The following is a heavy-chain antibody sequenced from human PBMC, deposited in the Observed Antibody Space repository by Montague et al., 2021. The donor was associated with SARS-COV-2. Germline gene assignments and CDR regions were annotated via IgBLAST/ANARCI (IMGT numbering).Heavy chain of an antibody. CDR1: GGSISSGGYY. CDR3: ARVPYRLLFVPRYYGMDV. J-gene: IGHJ6*02. V-gene: IGHV4-31*03. D-gene: IGHD2-2*01. CDR2: IYYSGST. Sequence: TLSLTCTVSGGSISSGGYYWSWIRQHPGKGLEWIGCIYYSGSTYYNPSLKSRVTISVDTSKNQFSLKLSSATAADTAVYYCARVPYRLLFVPRYYGMDVWGQGTTVTVSS.